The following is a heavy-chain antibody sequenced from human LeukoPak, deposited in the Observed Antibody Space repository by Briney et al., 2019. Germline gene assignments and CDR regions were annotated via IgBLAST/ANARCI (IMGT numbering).Heavy chain of an antibody. CDR2: IRSKANSYAT. Sequence: GGSLKLSCAASGFTFSGSAMHWVRQASGKGLEWVGRIRSKANSYATAYAASVKGRFTISRDDSKNTAYLQMNSLKTGDTAVYYCTRRGSSGYLDYWGQGTLVTVSS. D-gene: IGHD3-22*01. CDR3: TRRGSSGYLDY. J-gene: IGHJ4*02. V-gene: IGHV3-73*01. CDR1: GFTFSGSA.